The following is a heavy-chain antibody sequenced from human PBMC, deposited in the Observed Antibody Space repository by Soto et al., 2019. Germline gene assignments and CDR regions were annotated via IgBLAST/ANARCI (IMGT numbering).Heavy chain of an antibody. CDR1: GFTFSSYA. CDR3: ARDPVLEGGSWYNWFDP. V-gene: IGHV3-30-3*01. J-gene: IGHJ5*02. CDR2: ISYDGSNK. Sequence: GGSLRLSCAASGFTFSSYAMHWVRQAPGKGLEWVAVISYDGSNKYYADSVKGRFTISRDNSKNTLYLQMNSLRAEDTAVYYCARDPVLEGGSWYNWFDPWGQGTLVTVSS. D-gene: IGHD6-13*01.